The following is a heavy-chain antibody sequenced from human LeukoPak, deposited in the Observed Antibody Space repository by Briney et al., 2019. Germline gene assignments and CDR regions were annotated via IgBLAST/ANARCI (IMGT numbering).Heavy chain of an antibody. CDR3: ARGSYGAGSHFDF. J-gene: IGHJ4*02. V-gene: IGHV4-30-2*01. CDR2: IFHTGHT. D-gene: IGHD3-10*01. CDR1: GGSMSSGDYP. Sequence: SQTLSLTCTVSGGSMSSGDYPWSSIRQPPGKGLEWIGYIFHTGHTSYNPSLKSRVTISVDMSKNQLSLRLTSVTAADTAVYYRARGSYGAGSHFDFWGQGTLGTVSS.